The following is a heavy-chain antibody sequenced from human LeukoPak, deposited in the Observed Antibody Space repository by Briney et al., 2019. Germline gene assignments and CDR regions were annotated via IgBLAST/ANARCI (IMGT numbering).Heavy chain of an antibody. CDR2: IYYSGST. V-gene: IGHV4-59*01. CDR3: ARAGSGYSFDY. D-gene: IGHD5-12*01. J-gene: IGHJ4*02. CDR1: GGSISSYY. Sequence: SETLSLTCTVPGGSISSYYWSWIRQPPGKGLEWIGYIYYSGSTDYNPSLKSRVTISVDTSKNLFSLKLSSVTAADTAVYYCARAGSGYSFDYWGQGTLVTVSS.